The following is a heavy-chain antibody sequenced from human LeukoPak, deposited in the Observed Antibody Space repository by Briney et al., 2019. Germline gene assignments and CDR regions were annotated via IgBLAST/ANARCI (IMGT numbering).Heavy chain of an antibody. D-gene: IGHD3-10*01. Sequence: KTSETLSLTCTVSGGSISSSSYYWGWIRQPPGKGLEWIGSIYYSGSTYYNPSLKSRVTISVDTSKNQFSLKLSSVTAADTAVYYCARDRGPNWFDPWGQGTLVTVSS. CDR2: IYYSGST. V-gene: IGHV4-39*07. CDR3: ARDRGPNWFDP. J-gene: IGHJ5*02. CDR1: GGSISSSSYY.